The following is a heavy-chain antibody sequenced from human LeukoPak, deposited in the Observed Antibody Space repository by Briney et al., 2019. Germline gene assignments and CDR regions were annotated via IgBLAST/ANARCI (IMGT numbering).Heavy chain of an antibody. CDR2: MYYSGST. J-gene: IGHJ4*02. CDR1: GGSISSISYY. Sequence: SETLSLTCTVSGGSISSISYYWGWIRQPPGKGLEWIVSMYYSGSTYNNPSLKSRVTISVDTSKSQFSLKLSSVTAADTAVYYCARATRAARHFDYWGQGTLVTVSS. D-gene: IGHD6-6*01. V-gene: IGHV4-39*07. CDR3: ARATRAARHFDY.